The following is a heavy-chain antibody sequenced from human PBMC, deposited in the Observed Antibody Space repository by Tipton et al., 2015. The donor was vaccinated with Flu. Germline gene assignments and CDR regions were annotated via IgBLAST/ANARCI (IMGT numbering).Heavy chain of an antibody. CDR1: GGSISGHY. CDR2: IYFSGST. J-gene: IGHJ4*02. V-gene: IGHV4-59*11. CDR3: ARGSYGELLYFDY. Sequence: TLSLTCSVSGGSISGHYWNWIRQPPGKGLEWIGYIYFSGSTEYNPSLRSRVTISLDTSKKHFSLNLSSVIAADTAMYYYARGSYGELLYFDYWGQGTLGIVSS. D-gene: IGHD1-26*01.